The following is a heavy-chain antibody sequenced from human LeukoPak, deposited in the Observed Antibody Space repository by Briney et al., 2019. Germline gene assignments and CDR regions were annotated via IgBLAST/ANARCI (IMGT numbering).Heavy chain of an antibody. D-gene: IGHD1-14*01. CDR2: MNPNSGNT. CDR1: GYTFTSYE. Sequence: ASVKVSCKASGYTFTSYEINWVRQATGQGLEWMAGMNPNSGNTGYAQKFQGRVTMTRDTSISTAYMELSSLRSEDTAVYYCARGINGMDVWGRGTTVTVSS. V-gene: IGHV1-8*01. CDR3: ARGINGMDV. J-gene: IGHJ6*02.